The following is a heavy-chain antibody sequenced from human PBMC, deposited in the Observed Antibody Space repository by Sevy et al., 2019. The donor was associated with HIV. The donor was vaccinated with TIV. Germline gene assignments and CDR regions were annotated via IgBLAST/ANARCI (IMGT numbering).Heavy chain of an antibody. CDR2: INPNSGGT. V-gene: IGHV1-2*06. J-gene: IGHJ6*02. D-gene: IGHD1-26*01. CDR1: GYTFTGYY. CDR3: ARGGIVGYYYYYGMDV. Sequence: ASVKVSCKASGYTFTGYYMHWVRQAPGQGLEWMGRINPNSGGTNYAQKFQGRVTMTRDTSISTAYMELSRLRSDDTAAYYCARGGIVGYYYYYGMDVWGQGTTVTVSS.